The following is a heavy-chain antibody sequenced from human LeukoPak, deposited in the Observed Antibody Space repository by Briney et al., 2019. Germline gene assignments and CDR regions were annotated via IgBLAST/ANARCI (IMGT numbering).Heavy chain of an antibody. CDR2: IYYSGST. CDR1: GGSISSYY. Sequence: SETLSLTCTVSGGSISSYYWSWIRQPPGKGLEWIGYIYYSGSTNYNPSLKSRVSMSVDTSKNQFSLKLSSVTAADTGVYSCARGRGSETSVYYFDYWGQGTLVTVSS. D-gene: IGHD2-15*01. J-gene: IGHJ4*02. V-gene: IGHV4-59*12. CDR3: ARGRGSETSVYYFDY.